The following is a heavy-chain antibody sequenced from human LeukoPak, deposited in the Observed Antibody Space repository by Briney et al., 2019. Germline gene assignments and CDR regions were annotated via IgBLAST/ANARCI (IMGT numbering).Heavy chain of an antibody. V-gene: IGHV3-30*18. CDR3: AKDLEVPILDY. Sequence: GGSLRLSCAASGFTFSRYGLHWVRQAPAKGLEWVALISYNGHNKYYADSVKGRFTISRDDSKNTLYLQMNSLRAEDTAVYYCAKDLEVPILDYWGQGTLVTVSS. D-gene: IGHD1-1*01. J-gene: IGHJ4*02. CDR2: ISYNGHNK. CDR1: GFTFSRYG.